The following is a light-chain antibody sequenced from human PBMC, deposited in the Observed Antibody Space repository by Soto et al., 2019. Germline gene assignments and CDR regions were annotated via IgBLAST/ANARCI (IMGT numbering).Light chain of an antibody. CDR2: GAS. Sequence: EVVMTQSPATLSVSPGESATHSCRASHSVSSSLAWYQQKPGQTPRLLIYGASTRATGVPARFSGSGSGTEFTLTIGSLQSEDFAVYYCQHYNTWPWTFGQGTKVDIK. V-gene: IGKV3-15*01. J-gene: IGKJ1*01. CDR1: HSVSSS. CDR3: QHYNTWPWT.